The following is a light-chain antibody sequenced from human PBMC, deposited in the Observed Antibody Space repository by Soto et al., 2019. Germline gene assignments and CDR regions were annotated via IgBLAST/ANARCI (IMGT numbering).Light chain of an antibody. J-gene: IGLJ7*01. CDR2: EVS. CDR3: SSYASGTTLV. V-gene: IGLV2-14*01. CDR1: SSDVGAYKY. Sequence: QSVLTQPASVSGSPGQSITISCTGTSSDVGAYKYVTWHQQYPGKAPKLIISEVSNRPSGVSSRFSGSRSGNTASLTISGLHPEDEGYYFCSSYASGTTLVFGGGTQLTVL.